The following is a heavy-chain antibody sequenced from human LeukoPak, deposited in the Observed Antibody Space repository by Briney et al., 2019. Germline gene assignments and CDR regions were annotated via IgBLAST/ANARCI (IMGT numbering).Heavy chain of an antibody. CDR3: ARGRGSHSFDY. V-gene: IGHV3-30*04. D-gene: IGHD1-26*01. CDR2: ISYDGSNK. Sequence: GGSLRLSCAASGFTFSSYPIHWVRQAPGKGLEWVAVISYDGSNKYYADSVKGRFTISRDNSKNTLYRQMNSLRAEDTAVYYCARGRGSHSFDYWGQGTLVTVSS. J-gene: IGHJ4*02. CDR1: GFTFSSYP.